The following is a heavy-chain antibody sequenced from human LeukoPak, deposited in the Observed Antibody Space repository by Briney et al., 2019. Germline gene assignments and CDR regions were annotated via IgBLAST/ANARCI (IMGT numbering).Heavy chain of an antibody. D-gene: IGHD2-15*01. CDR3: ARDLAWEQLQFDY. V-gene: IGHV3-11*01. CDR2: ISSSGSTI. CDR1: GYSISSGYY. J-gene: IGHJ4*02. Sequence: LSLTCTVSGYSISSGYYWGWIRPPPGKGLEWVSYISSSGSTIYYADSVKGRFTISRDNAKNSLYLQMNSLRAEDTAVYYCARDLAWEQLQFDYWGQGTLVTVSS.